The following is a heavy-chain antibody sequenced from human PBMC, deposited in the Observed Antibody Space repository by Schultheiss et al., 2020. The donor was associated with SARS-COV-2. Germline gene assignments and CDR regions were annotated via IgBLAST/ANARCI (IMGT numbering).Heavy chain of an antibody. Sequence: GGSLRLSCAASGFTFSTYAMSWVRQAPGKGLEWVSAISDTTYYADSVRGRFTISRDNSKNTLYLQMNSLRAEDTAVYYCAKPVVKAARPRDWFDPWGQGTLVTVSS. V-gene: IGHV3-23*01. CDR1: GFTFSTYA. CDR3: AKPVVKAARPRDWFDP. CDR2: ISDTT. J-gene: IGHJ5*02. D-gene: IGHD6-6*01.